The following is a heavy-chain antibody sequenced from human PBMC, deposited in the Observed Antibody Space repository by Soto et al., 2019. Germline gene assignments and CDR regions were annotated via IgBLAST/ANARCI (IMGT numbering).Heavy chain of an antibody. V-gene: IGHV3-23*01. CDR3: AKDLEWGIEARVGDIDY. CDR2: ISGSGGST. D-gene: IGHD6-6*01. CDR1: GFTFSSYA. Sequence: LRLSCAASGFTFSSYAMSWVRQAPGKGLEWVSAISGSGGSTYYADSVKGRFTISRDNSKNTLYLQMNSLRAEDTAVYYCAKDLEWGIEARVGDIDYWGQGTLVTVSS. J-gene: IGHJ4*02.